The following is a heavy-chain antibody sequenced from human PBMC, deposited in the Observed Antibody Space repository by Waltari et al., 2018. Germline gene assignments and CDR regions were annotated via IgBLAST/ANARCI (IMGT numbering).Heavy chain of an antibody. D-gene: IGHD6-6*01. CDR3: ARMRGLGDYYYYMDV. V-gene: IGHV1-2*02. CDR2: INPNSGGT. J-gene: IGHJ6*03. Sequence: QVQLVQSGAEVKKPGASVKVSCKASGYTFTGYYMHWVRQAPGQGLEWMGWINPNSGGTNYAQKFQGRVTMTRDTSISTAYMELSRLRSDDTAVYYCARMRGLGDYYYYMDVWGKGTTVTISS. CDR1: GYTFTGYY.